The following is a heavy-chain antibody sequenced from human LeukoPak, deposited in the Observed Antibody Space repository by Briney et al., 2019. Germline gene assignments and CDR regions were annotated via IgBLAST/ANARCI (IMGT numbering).Heavy chain of an antibody. V-gene: IGHV4-59*01. Sequence: SETLSLTCAVYGGSFSGYYWSWIRQPPGKGLEWIGYIYYSGSTNYNPSLKSRVTISVDTSKNQFSLKLSSVTAADTAVYYCARDPRSPGYCSGGSCSDWFDPWGQGTLVTVSS. J-gene: IGHJ5*02. CDR1: GGSFSGYY. CDR3: ARDPRSPGYCSGGSCSDWFDP. CDR2: IYYSGST. D-gene: IGHD2-15*01.